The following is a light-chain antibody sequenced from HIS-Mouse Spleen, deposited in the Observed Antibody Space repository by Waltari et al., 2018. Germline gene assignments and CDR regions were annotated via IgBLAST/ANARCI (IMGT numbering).Light chain of an antibody. CDR3: MIWHSSAWV. CDR2: YKSDSDK. Sequence: QAVLTQPSSLSASPGASASLTCTLRSGINVGTYRIYWYQQKPGSPPQYLLRYKSDSDKPQGFGVPSRFSGSKDASANAGILLISGLQSEDEADYYCMIWHSSAWVFGGGTKLTVL. V-gene: IGLV5-45*03. CDR1: SGINVGTYR. J-gene: IGLJ3*02.